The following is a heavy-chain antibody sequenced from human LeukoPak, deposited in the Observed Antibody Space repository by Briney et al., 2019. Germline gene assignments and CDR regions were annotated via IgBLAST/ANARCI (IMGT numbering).Heavy chain of an antibody. J-gene: IGHJ3*01. CDR2: MYHSGTS. CDR3: ARVARDVRAFDL. CDR1: GGSLTRGGNY. D-gene: IGHD5-24*01. Sequence: SQTLSLTCNVSGGSLTRGGNYWSWIRQHPGKGLEWLGYMYHSGTSYYNPSLQNRVIISVDTSQNQISLNLRSVTAADTAVYFCARVARDVRAFDLWGQGTLVTVSS. V-gene: IGHV4-31*03.